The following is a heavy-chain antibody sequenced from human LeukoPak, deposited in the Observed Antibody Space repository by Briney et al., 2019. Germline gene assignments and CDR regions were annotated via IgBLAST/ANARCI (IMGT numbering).Heavy chain of an antibody. CDR1: GFTFSDYF. CDR2: VSSSGSTI. Sequence: GGSLRLSCAASGFTFSDYFMSWIRQAPGKGLEWVSYVSSSGSTIYYADSVKSRFTISRDNSKNSLYVQMNSLRAEDTAVYYCARVGYYGMDVWGQGTTVTVSS. J-gene: IGHJ6*02. CDR3: ARVGYYGMDV. V-gene: IGHV3-11*01.